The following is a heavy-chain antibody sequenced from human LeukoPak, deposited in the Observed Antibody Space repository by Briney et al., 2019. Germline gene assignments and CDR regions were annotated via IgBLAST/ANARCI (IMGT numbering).Heavy chain of an antibody. Sequence: GGSLRLSCAAPGFTFSSYGMHWVRQAPGKGLEWLAFLGLDGGNKYYADSVKGRFTISRDNSKNTLYLQMNSLRAEDTAVYYCAKDITKGIAVAGTVYYYYMDVWGKGTTVTVSS. CDR2: LGLDGGNK. D-gene: IGHD6-19*01. J-gene: IGHJ6*03. CDR1: GFTFSSYG. CDR3: AKDITKGIAVAGTVYYYYMDV. V-gene: IGHV3-30*02.